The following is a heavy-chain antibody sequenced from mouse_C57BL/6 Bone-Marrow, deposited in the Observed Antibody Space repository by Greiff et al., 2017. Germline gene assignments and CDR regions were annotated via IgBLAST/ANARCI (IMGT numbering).Heavy chain of an antibody. Sequence: VQLQQSGAELARPGASVKLSYKASGYTFTSYGISWVKQRTGQGLEWIGEIYPRSGNTYYNEKFKGKATLTADKSSSTAYMELRSLTSEDSAVYFCARENDGYMYYFDYWGQGTTLTVSS. CDR2: IYPRSGNT. J-gene: IGHJ2*01. V-gene: IGHV1-81*01. CDR1: GYTFTSYG. D-gene: IGHD2-3*01. CDR3: ARENDGYMYYFDY.